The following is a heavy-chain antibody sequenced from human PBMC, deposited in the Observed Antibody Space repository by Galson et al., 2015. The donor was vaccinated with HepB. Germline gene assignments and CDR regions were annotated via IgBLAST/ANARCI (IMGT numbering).Heavy chain of an antibody. J-gene: IGHJ6*02. V-gene: IGHV1-24*01. CDR2: FDPEDGET. CDR1: GYTLTELS. CDR3: ATGSYYGSGRYYYYGMDV. D-gene: IGHD3-10*01. Sequence: SVKVSCKVSGYTLTELSMHWVRQAPGKGLEWMGGFDPEDGETIYAQKFQGRVTMTEDTSTDTAYMELSSLRSEDTAVYYCATGSYYGSGRYYYYGMDVWGQGTTVTVSS.